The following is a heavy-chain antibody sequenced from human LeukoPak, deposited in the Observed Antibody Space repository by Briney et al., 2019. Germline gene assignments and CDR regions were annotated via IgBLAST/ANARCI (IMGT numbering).Heavy chain of an antibody. CDR3: ARDLDTAMVNFDY. CDR2: IRYDGSNK. CDR1: GFTFSSYG. J-gene: IGHJ4*02. D-gene: IGHD5-18*01. Sequence: GGSLRLSCAASGFTFSSYGMYWVRQAPGKGLEWVAFIRYDGSNKYYADSVKGRYTISRDNAKNSLYLQMNSLRAEDTAVYYCARDLDTAMVNFDYWGQGTLVTVSS. V-gene: IGHV3-30*02.